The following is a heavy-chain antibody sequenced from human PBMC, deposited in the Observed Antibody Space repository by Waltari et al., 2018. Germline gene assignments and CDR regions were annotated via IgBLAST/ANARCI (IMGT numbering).Heavy chain of an antibody. V-gene: IGHV3-48*01. J-gene: IGHJ5*02. Sequence: QLVESGGDLIQPGGSLRLSCAASGFEFSGISMNWVRQAPGKGLEWISYMRSSTTTIVYADSVKGRFTISVDNAKNSLDLQMNNLGGDDTALYFCARRGGTSPFDTWGQGTLVIVSS. CDR2: MRSSTTTI. CDR3: ARRGGTSPFDT. CDR1: GFEFSGIS. D-gene: IGHD1-26*01.